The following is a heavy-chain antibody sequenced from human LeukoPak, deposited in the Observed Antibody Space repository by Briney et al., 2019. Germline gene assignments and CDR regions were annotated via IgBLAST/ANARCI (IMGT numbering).Heavy chain of an antibody. V-gene: IGHV4-30-2*01. J-gene: IGHJ5*02. CDR2: INHSGST. D-gene: IGHD4-17*01. CDR3: ASSLSPYGDYGDWFDP. Sequence: PSETLSLTCAVSGGSISSGGYSWSWLRQPPGKGLEWIGEINHSGSTNYNPSLKSRVTISVDTSKNQFSLKLSSVTAADTAVYYCASSLSPYGDYGDWFDPWGQGTLVTVSS. CDR1: GGSISSGGYS.